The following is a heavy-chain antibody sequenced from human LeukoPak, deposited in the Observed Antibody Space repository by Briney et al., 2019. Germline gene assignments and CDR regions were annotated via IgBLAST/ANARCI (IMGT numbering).Heavy chain of an antibody. V-gene: IGHV1-46*01. J-gene: IGHJ4*02. Sequence: ASVKVSCKASGYTFTSYYMHWVRQAPGQGLEWKGITNPSGGSTSDAQKFQGRVTMTRDTSTSTVYMELSSLSSEDTAVYYCARDLEPEDIVVVPAAGDYWGQGTLVTVSS. CDR2: TNPSGGST. D-gene: IGHD2-2*01. CDR3: ARDLEPEDIVVVPAAGDY. CDR1: GYTFTSYY.